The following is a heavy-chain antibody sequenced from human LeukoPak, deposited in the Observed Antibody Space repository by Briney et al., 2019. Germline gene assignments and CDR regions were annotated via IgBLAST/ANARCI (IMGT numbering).Heavy chain of an antibody. V-gene: IGHV1-18*01. CDR3: ARDHFLQARAYYGMDV. CDR2: ISAYDGNT. CDR1: GYTFTSYG. Sequence: ASVKVSCKASGYTFTSYGISWVRQAPGQGLEWMGWISAYDGNTNYAQKLQGRVTMTTDTSTSTAYMELRSLRSDDTAVYYCARDHFLQARAYYGMDVWGQGTTVTVSS. J-gene: IGHJ6*02.